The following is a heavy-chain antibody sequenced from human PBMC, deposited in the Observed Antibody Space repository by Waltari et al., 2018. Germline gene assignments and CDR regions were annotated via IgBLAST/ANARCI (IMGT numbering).Heavy chain of an antibody. CDR3: ARDRHFSDGGAYYESGL. D-gene: IGHD2-21*01. J-gene: IGHJ2*01. CDR1: GGTFGSYA. Sequence: QVQLVQSGSEVKKPGSSVKVSCKASGGTFGSYAVSWVRQAPGQGLEWVGGIKPVLGTTSYAQKFQDRVTLIADDSSITVYMELSSLKSDDTAVYYCARDRHFSDGGAYYESGLWGRGTLVTVSS. V-gene: IGHV1-69*13. CDR2: IKPVLGTT.